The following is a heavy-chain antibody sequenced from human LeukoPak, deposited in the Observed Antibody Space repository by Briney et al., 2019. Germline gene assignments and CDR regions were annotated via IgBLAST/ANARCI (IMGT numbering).Heavy chain of an antibody. CDR1: GYTFTGYY. J-gene: IGHJ6*02. CDR3: AMLPLESIAARGPYYYYGMDV. D-gene: IGHD6-6*01. V-gene: IGHV1-2*02. Sequence: ASVKVSCKASGYTFTGYYMHWVRQAPGQGLEWMGWINPNSGGTNYAQKFQGRVTMTRDTSISTAYMELSRLRSDDTAVYYCAMLPLESIAARGPYYYYGMDVWGQGTTVTVSS. CDR2: INPNSGGT.